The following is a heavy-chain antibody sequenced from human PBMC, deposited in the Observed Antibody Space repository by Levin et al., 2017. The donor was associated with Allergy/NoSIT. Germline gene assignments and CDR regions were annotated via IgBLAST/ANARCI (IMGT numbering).Heavy chain of an antibody. Sequence: PGGSLRLSCAASGFTFSSYAMSWVRQAPGKGLEWVSAISGSGGSTYYADSVKGRFTISRDNSKNTLYLQMNSLRAEDTAVYYCAKANAYYYDTAERLLDYWGQGTLVTVSS. CDR3: AKANAYYYDTAERLLDY. V-gene: IGHV3-23*01. CDR2: ISGSGGST. J-gene: IGHJ4*02. D-gene: IGHD3-22*01. CDR1: GFTFSSYA.